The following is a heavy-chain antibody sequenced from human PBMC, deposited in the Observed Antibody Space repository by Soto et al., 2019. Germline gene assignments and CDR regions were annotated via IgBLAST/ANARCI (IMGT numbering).Heavy chain of an antibody. J-gene: IGHJ5*02. V-gene: IGHV4-30-4*01. CDR2: IYYGGST. CDR1: GASDTNPEHF. D-gene: IGHD2-21*02. CDR3: ARVRYCLSGDCFPNWFDT. Sequence: TLSLNCSVSGASDTNPEHFWSWLLKSTEKGLEWIGYIYYGGSTVYNPSLKGRSTVSLDTSKNQFSLNLTSVTAADTAVYFCARVRYCLSGDCFPNWFDTWGQRTLGTVSS.